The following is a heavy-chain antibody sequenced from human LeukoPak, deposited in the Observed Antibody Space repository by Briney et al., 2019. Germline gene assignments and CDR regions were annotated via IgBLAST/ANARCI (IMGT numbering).Heavy chain of an antibody. CDR2: MNPNSGNT. Sequence: ASVKVSCKASGYTFTSYDINWVRQATGQGREWMGWMNPNSGNTGYAQKFQGRVTMTRNTSISTAYMELSSLRSDDTAVYCCSIRDGAEEQYYYYYYMDVWGKGTTVSVSS. V-gene: IGHV1-8*01. J-gene: IGHJ6*03. D-gene: IGHD4/OR15-4a*01. CDR3: SIRDGAEEQYYYYYYMDV. CDR1: GYTFTSYD.